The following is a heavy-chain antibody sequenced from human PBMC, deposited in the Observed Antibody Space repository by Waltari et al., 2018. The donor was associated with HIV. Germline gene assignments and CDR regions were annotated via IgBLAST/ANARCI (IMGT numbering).Heavy chain of an antibody. D-gene: IGHD6-19*01. CDR3: VRVRDSSSGWYIFDY. V-gene: IGHV3-13*04. CDR2: IGAAGDT. J-gene: IGHJ4*02. CDR1: GFPFNTYE. Sequence: EVHLVESGGGLIQTGGSMRLSCAASGFPFNTYEMHWVRQAAGEGLQWVSAIGAAGDTYYSDSVKGRFTISRENAKNSLFLQMNSLRAGDTAVYFCVRVRDSSSGWYIFDYWGQGALVTVSS.